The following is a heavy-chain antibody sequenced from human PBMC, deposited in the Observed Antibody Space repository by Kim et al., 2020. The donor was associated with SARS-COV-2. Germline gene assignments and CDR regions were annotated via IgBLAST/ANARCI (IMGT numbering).Heavy chain of an antibody. CDR2: INHSGST. CDR3: ARLHHGVRVVVAATVKYWYFDL. J-gene: IGHJ2*01. V-gene: IGHV4-34*01. CDR1: GGSFSGYY. D-gene: IGHD2-15*01. Sequence: SETLSLTCAVYGGSFSGYYWSWIRQPPGKGLEWIGEINHSGSTNYNPSLKSRVTISVDTSKNQFSLKLSSVTAADTAVYYCARLHHGVRVVVAATVKYWYFDLWGRGTLVTVSS.